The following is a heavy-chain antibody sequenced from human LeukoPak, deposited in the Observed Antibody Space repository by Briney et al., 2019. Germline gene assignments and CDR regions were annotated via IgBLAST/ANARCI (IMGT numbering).Heavy chain of an antibody. J-gene: IGHJ4*02. D-gene: IGHD2-2*01. V-gene: IGHV4-31*03. CDR3: ASLSHCSTSSCFDY. CDR2: IYYSGST. Sequence: SQTLSLTCTVSGGSISSGGYYWSWIRQHPGKGLEWIGYIYYSGSTYYNPSLKSRVTISIDTSKSQFSLRLTSVTAADTAIYYCASLSHCSTSSCFDYWGRGTLVTVSS. CDR1: GGSISSGGYY.